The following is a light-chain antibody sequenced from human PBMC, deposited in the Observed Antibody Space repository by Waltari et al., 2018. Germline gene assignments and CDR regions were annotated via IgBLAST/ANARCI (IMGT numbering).Light chain of an antibody. CDR1: QSVGTY. V-gene: IGKV3-11*01. CDR2: DAS. J-gene: IGKJ2*01. Sequence: EIVLTQSPATLSLSPGGTATLSGRARQSVGTYLAWYQQKPGQAPSPRIYDASNQATGIPARFRGSGSGTDFTRTIRSLEAEDFAVYYCQQRSNWNAHTLGQGARLEI. CDR3: QQRSNWNAHT.